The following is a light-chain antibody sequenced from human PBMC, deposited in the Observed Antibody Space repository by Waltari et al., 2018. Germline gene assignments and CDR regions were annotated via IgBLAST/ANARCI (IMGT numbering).Light chain of an antibody. Sequence: DIQMTQSPPSLSASVGDRVTITCRASQGISSYLSWYQQKPGKAPNLLIYAASSLQSGVPSRFSGSGSGTDFTHTISSLQPEEFATYYCQQSYSTPRTFGQGTRVEIK. J-gene: IGKJ1*01. CDR1: QGISSY. CDR2: AAS. CDR3: QQSYSTPRT. V-gene: IGKV1-39*01.